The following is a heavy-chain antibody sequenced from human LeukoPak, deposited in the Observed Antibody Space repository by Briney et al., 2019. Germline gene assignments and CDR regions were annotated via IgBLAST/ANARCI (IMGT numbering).Heavy chain of an antibody. Sequence: PGGSLRLLCAASGFSFSTYEMSWVRLAPGQGLEWIADITISGQTKNYADSVKGRFSISRDYVMSSLDLQMNSLRVEDTGGFYCARGDPHADLWGQGTLVTVSS. V-gene: IGHV3-48*03. J-gene: IGHJ5*02. CDR1: GFSFSTYE. CDR3: ARGDPHADL. CDR2: ITISGQTK.